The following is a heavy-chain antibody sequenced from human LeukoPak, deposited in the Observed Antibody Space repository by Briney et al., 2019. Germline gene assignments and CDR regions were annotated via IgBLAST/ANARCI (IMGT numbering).Heavy chain of an antibody. CDR3: ARVESLGYCSSTSCYTVGWFDP. CDR2: INHSGGT. J-gene: IGHJ5*02. CDR1: GGSFSSYY. Sequence: SETLSLTCAVYGGSFSSYYWGWIRQPPGKGLEWIGEINHSGGTNYNPSLKSRVTISVDTPKNQFSLKLSSVTAADTAVYYCARVESLGYCSSTSCYTVGWFDPWGQGTLVTVSS. V-gene: IGHV4-34*01. D-gene: IGHD2-2*02.